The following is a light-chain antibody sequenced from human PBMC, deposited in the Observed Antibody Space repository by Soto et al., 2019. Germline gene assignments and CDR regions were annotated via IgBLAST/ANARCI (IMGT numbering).Light chain of an antibody. CDR2: TPN. CDR1: SSNIGTSS. V-gene: IGLV1-44*01. Sequence: VLTQPHSASGTLGQTVTISCSGSSSNIGTSSVHWFQQLPGTAPELLISTPNQRPSGVRERFSGSKSGTAASLAISGLQSEDEDDYYCAAWDDSPNDHVFRTGTKVTVL. J-gene: IGLJ1*01. CDR3: AAWDDSPNDHV.